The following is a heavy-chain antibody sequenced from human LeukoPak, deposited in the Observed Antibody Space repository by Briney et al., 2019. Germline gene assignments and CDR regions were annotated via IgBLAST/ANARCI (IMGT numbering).Heavy chain of an antibody. Sequence: GGSLRLSCAASGFTFSGYWMHWVRQAPGKGLVWVSRIDNDGSSTSYADSVKGRFTISRDNAENTLYLQMNSLRADDTAVYYCVRGPGWSGSGTYYFDYWGQGTLVTVSS. CDR2: IDNDGSST. J-gene: IGHJ4*02. V-gene: IGHV3-74*01. CDR1: GFTFSGYW. CDR3: VRGPGWSGSGTYYFDY. D-gene: IGHD3-10*01.